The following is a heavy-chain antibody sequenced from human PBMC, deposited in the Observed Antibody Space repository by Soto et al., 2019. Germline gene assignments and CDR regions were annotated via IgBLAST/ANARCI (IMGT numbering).Heavy chain of an antibody. D-gene: IGHD2-15*01. J-gene: IGHJ3*01. Sequence: EVQLAESGGASVQPGGSLRLSCAASGFTFRSYWMHWVRQAPGKGLVWVARIDNDGKGSIYADSVRGRFTISRDNAYNTVYLHMSSLRADDTAVYYCSRGGFHHGFDVWGQGTMVTVSP. CDR2: IDNDGKGS. CDR1: GFTFRSYW. CDR3: SRGGFHHGFDV. V-gene: IGHV3-74*01.